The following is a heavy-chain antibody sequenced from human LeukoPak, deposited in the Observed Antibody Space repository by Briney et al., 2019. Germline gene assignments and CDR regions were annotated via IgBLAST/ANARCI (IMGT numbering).Heavy chain of an antibody. D-gene: IGHD3-3*01. CDR3: ARDGRFSYGAFDI. J-gene: IGHJ3*02. Sequence: GSLRLSCVASGFPFSDYWMTWVRPAPGKGLECVANIKQDGSEKFYVDSVKGRFTISRDNAKNSLYLQMNSLRAEDTAVYYCARDGRFSYGAFDIWGQGTMVTVSS. CDR2: IKQDGSEK. V-gene: IGHV3-7*01. CDR1: GFPFSDYW.